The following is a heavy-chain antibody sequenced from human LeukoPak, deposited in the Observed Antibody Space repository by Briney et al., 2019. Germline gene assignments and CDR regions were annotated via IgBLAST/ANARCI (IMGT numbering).Heavy chain of an antibody. J-gene: IGHJ4*02. V-gene: IGHV3-7*01. D-gene: IGHD2-15*01. CDR3: GGGPGY. CDR1: GFIFSSYW. Sequence: PGGSLRLSCAASGFIFSSYWLRWVRQAPGKGLEWVANINRDGSDQYYVDSVKGRFTISRDNAKNSLYLQMNSPRAEDTAVYYCGGGPGYWGQGTLVTVSS. CDR2: INRDGSDQ.